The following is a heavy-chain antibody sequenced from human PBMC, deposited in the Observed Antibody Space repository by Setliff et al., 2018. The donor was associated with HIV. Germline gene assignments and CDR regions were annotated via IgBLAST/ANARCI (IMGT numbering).Heavy chain of an antibody. J-gene: IGHJ5*02. CDR2: VYYNGGT. Sequence: SETLSLTCTVSGGSISNYSWSWIRPPPGKGLEWIGYVYYNGGTQYNPSLKSRVTISADTSKNQFSLNLNSVTAADTAVYFCARARYGTSFDPWVQGTLVTVSS. V-gene: IGHV4-59*01. CDR1: GGSISNYS. D-gene: IGHD3-9*01. CDR3: ARARYGTSFDP.